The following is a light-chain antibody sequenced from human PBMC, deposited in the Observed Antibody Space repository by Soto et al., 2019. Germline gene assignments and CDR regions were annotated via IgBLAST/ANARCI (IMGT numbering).Light chain of an antibody. CDR1: QSISSW. Sequence: DIQMTQSPSTLSASVGDRVTITCRASQSISSWLAWYQQKPGKAPKLLIYDASSLESGVPLRFSGSGSGTDFTLTISSLQPEDFATYYCQHYNSYSEAFGQGTKVDIK. CDR2: DAS. J-gene: IGKJ1*01. V-gene: IGKV1-5*01. CDR3: QHYNSYSEA.